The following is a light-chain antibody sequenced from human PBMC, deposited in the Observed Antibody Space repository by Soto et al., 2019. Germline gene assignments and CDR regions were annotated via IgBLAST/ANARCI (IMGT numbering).Light chain of an antibody. J-gene: IGLJ3*02. V-gene: IGLV2-23*02. Sequence: QSVLTQPASVSGSPGQSITISCTGTSSDVGGYNYVSWYQQHPGKAPKLMIYEVTKRPSGVSDRFSGSKSGNTASLTISGLQAEDEADYYCCSYAGASNYWVFGGGTKLTVL. CDR1: SSDVGGYNY. CDR3: CSYAGASNYWV. CDR2: EVT.